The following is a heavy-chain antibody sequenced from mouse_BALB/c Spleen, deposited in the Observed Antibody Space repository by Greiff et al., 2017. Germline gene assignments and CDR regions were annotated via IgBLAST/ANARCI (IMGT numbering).Heavy chain of an antibody. D-gene: IGHD1-1*01. J-gene: IGHJ4*01. CDR2: INPYNDGT. CDR3: ARYYGSSYYAMDY. V-gene: IGHV1-14*01. CDR1: GYTFTSYV. Sequence: EVQLVESGPELVKPGASVKMSCKASGYTFTSYVMHWVKQKPGQGLEWIGYINPYNDGTKYNEKFKGKATLTSDKSSSTAYMELSSLTSEDSAVYYCARYYGSSYYAMDYWGQGTSVTVSS.